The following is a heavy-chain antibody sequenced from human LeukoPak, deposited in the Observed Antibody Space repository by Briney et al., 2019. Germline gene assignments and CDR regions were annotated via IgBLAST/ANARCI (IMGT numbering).Heavy chain of an antibody. V-gene: IGHV3-30*02. CDR2: IRYDGSNK. CDR3: AKDLSSSWYRGPEYYFDY. D-gene: IGHD6-13*01. Sequence: GGSLRLSCAASGFTFSSYGMHWVRQAPGKGLEGVAFIRYDGSNKYYADSVKGRFTISRDNSKNTLYLQMNSLRAEDTAVYYCAKDLSSSWYRGPEYYFDYWGQGTLVTVSS. CDR1: GFTFSSYG. J-gene: IGHJ4*02.